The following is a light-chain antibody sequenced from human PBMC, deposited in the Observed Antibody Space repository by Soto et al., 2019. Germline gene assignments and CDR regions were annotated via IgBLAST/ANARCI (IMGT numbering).Light chain of an antibody. J-gene: IGKJ2*01. CDR3: KHYNSSPPST. CDR1: RSFASSY. Sequence: EIVLTQSPVTLSLSPGERATLSCRASRSFASSYLGWYQQKPGQAPRLLIYAASTRATGIPDRFSGSGCATDFTLTTSRLEPEDSAVYYCKHYNSSPPSTFGRGPKLEIK. CDR2: AAS. V-gene: IGKV3-20*01.